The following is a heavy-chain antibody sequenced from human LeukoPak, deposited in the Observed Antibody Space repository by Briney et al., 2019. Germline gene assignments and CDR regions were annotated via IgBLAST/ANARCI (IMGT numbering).Heavy chain of an antibody. CDR2: ISYDGSNK. J-gene: IGHJ3*02. V-gene: IGHV3-30*18. CDR1: GFTFSSYG. CDR3: AKGRITMVRGVTFHDAFDI. D-gene: IGHD3-10*01. Sequence: PGRSLRLSCAASGFTFSSYGMHWVRQAPGKGLEWVAVISYDGSNKYYADSVKGRFTISRDNSKNTLYLQMNSLRAEDTAVYYCAKGRITMVRGVTFHDAFDIWGQGTMVTVSS.